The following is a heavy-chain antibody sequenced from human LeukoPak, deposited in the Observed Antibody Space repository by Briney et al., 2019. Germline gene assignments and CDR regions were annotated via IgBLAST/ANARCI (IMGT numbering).Heavy chain of an antibody. CDR3: ARARPNLYYFDF. Sequence: ASVKVSCKTSGYTLTSFHINWVRQATGQGLEWMAWMDPNSDYRGYAQKFQGRLTMTLDTSVSTAYMELSSLTSDDTAVYFCARARPNLYYFDFWGQGTLVTVSS. CDR2: MDPNSDYR. CDR1: GYTLTSFH. V-gene: IGHV1-8*01. J-gene: IGHJ4*02.